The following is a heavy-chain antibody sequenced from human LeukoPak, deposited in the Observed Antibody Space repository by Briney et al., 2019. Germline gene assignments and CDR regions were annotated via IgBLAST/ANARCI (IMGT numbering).Heavy chain of an antibody. Sequence: ASVKVSCKASGYTFTDYYIHWVRQAPGQGLEWMGWINPNSGGTNYAQNFQGRVTMTRDTSVSTAYMEVSRLRSDDTAVFYCARDRRGYYDSGSYYPLIWGQGTLVTVSS. CDR1: GYTFTDYY. D-gene: IGHD3-10*01. CDR3: ARDRRGYYDSGSYYPLI. J-gene: IGHJ4*02. CDR2: INPNSGGT. V-gene: IGHV1-2*02.